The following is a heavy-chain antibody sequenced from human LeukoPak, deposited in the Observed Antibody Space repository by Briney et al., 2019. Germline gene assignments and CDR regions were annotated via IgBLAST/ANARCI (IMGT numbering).Heavy chain of an antibody. CDR3: ARDRHRYNYDSSGYPPY. CDR1: GFTFSSYE. CDR2: ISSSGSTI. D-gene: IGHD3-22*01. V-gene: IGHV3-48*03. Sequence: GGSPRLSCAASGFTFSSYEMNWVRQAPGKGLEWVSYISSSGSTIYYADSVKGRFTISRDNAKNSLYLQMNSLRAEDTAVYSCARDRHRYNYDSSGYPPYWGQGTLVTVSS. J-gene: IGHJ4*02.